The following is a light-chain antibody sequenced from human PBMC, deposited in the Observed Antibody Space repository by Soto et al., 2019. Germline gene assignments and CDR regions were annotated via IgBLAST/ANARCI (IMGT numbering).Light chain of an antibody. Sequence: QAAAILSVSTGESAILSCRASQSVSNNYLAWYQQKPGQAPRLLIYGASSRATGIPDRFSGSGSGTDFTLTISRLEPEDFAVYYCQQYGSSPLTFGGGSKVDIK. CDR2: GAS. V-gene: IGKV3-20*01. J-gene: IGKJ4*01. CDR1: QSVSNNY. CDR3: QQYGSSPLT.